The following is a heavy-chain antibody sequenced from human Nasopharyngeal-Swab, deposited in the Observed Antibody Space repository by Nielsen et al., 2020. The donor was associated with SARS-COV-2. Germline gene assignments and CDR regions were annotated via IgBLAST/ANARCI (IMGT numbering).Heavy chain of an antibody. Sequence: RPAPGKGLEWIGYIYYSGSTNYNPSLKSRVTISVDTSKNQFSLKLSSVTAADTAVYYCAIGGGGSYYYGMDVWGQGTTVTVSS. J-gene: IGHJ6*02. CDR3: AIGGGGSYYYGMDV. CDR2: IYYSGST. D-gene: IGHD3-16*01. V-gene: IGHV4-59*01.